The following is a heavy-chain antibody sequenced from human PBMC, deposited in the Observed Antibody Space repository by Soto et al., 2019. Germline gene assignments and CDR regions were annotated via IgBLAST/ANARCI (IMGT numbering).Heavy chain of an antibody. D-gene: IGHD2-21*02. CDR2: LQTDGSHP. Sequence: EVQLVESGGGLIQHGGSLRLSCIASGFTVDYYWMHWVRQAPGEGLMWVSRLQTDGSHPDYADSVKGRFTISRDNAKNTLYLQMNNLRAEDSAVYYCARGGDPDYWGQGTLVTVSS. V-gene: IGHV3-74*01. J-gene: IGHJ4*02. CDR1: GFTVDYYW. CDR3: ARGGDPDY.